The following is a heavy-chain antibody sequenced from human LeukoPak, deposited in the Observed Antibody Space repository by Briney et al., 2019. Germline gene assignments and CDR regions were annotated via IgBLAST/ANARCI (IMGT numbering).Heavy chain of an antibody. CDR2: IYYSGST. Sequence: PSHTLSLTCAVSGYSISSTNWWGWIRQPPGKGLEWIGYIYYSGSTYYNPSLKSRVTMSVDTSKNQFSLKLSSVTAVDTAVYYCAKYSGSYYVDYWGQGTLVTVSS. V-gene: IGHV4-28*01. CDR1: GYSISSTNW. CDR3: AKYSGSYYVDY. D-gene: IGHD1-26*01. J-gene: IGHJ4*02.